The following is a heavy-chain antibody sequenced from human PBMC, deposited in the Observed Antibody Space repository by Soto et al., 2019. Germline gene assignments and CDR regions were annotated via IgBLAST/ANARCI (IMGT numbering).Heavy chain of an antibody. CDR2: IYFSGST. Sequence: PSETLSLTCVVSGGSLSSYYWSWIRQPPGKGLEWIGYIYFSGSTNYNPYLKCRVTISVDTSKNHYSLMLSSVTAAGTDVYYCARESPRDPSSSGTLFDYWGQGTLVTVSS. CDR3: ARESPRDPSSSGTLFDY. J-gene: IGHJ4*02. V-gene: IGHV4-59*01. CDR1: GGSLSSYY. D-gene: IGHD6-13*01.